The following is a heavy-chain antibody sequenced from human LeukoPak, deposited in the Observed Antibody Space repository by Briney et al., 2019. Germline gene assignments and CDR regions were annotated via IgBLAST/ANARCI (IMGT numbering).Heavy chain of an antibody. V-gene: IGHV4-4*07. D-gene: IGHD2-15*01. Sequence: PSETLSLTCTVSGGSITSYYWSWIRQPAGKGLEWIGRIYSNENTNYNPSLKSRVTMSVDTSKNQFSLKLSSVTAADTAVYYCARGGTTPYYFDDGGQGTLVTVSS. CDR3: ARGGTTPYYFDD. CDR2: IYSNENT. J-gene: IGHJ4*02. CDR1: GGSITSYY.